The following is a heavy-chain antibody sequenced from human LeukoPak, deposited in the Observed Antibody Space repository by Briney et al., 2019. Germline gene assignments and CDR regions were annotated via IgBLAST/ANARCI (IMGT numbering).Heavy chain of an antibody. CDR2: IYYSGST. CDR3: ARHRSKWLQSSFDY. V-gene: IGHV4-59*08. CDR1: GGSISSYY. D-gene: IGHD5-24*01. Sequence: SETLSLTCTVSGGSISSYYWSWIRQPPGKGLEWIGYIYYSGSTNYKPSLKSRVTISVDTSKNQFSLKLNSVTAADTAVYYCARHRSKWLQSSFDYWGQGTLVTVSS. J-gene: IGHJ4*02.